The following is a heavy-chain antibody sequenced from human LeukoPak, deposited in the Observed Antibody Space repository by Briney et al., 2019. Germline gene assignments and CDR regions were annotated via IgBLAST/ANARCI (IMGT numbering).Heavy chain of an antibody. J-gene: IGHJ4*02. Sequence: SGTLSLTCAVSGGSLSSGNWWTWVRQSPDKGLEWIGEIYHNGSTNYNPSLKSRVTISVDTSKNQFSLKLTSVTAADTAVYYCADHYYDILTGPRPDYWGQGTLVTVSS. CDR1: GGSLSSGNW. V-gene: IGHV4-4*02. CDR2: IYHNGST. D-gene: IGHD3-9*01. CDR3: ADHYYDILTGPRPDY.